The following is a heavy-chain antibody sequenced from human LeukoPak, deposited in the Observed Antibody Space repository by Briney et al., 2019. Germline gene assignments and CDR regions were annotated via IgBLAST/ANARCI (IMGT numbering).Heavy chain of an antibody. CDR2: IYYSGST. CDR3: ARDVGARLPGF. Sequence: SETLSLTCTVSGGSISSYYWSWIRQPPGKGLEWIGYIYYSGSTNYNPSLKSRVTISVDTSKNQFSLKLSSVTAADTAVYYCARDVGARLPGFWGQGTLVTVSS. CDR1: GGSISSYY. D-gene: IGHD6-6*01. V-gene: IGHV4-59*01. J-gene: IGHJ4*02.